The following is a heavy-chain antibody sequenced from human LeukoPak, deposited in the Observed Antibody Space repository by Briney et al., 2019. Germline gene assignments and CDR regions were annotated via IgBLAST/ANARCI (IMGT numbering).Heavy chain of an antibody. CDR2: IIPIFGTA. Sequence: ASVKVSCKASGGTFSSYAISWVRQAPGQGLEWMGGIIPIFGTANYAQKFQGRVTITTDESTSTAYMELSSLRSEDTAVYYCARMALRYFDWLLYPHVDYMDVWGKGTTVTVSS. CDR1: GGTFSSYA. D-gene: IGHD3-9*01. J-gene: IGHJ6*03. V-gene: IGHV1-69*05. CDR3: ARMALRYFDWLLYPHVDYMDV.